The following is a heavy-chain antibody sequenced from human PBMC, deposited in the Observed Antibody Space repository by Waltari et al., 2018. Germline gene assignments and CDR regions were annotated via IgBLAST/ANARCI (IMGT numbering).Heavy chain of an antibody. D-gene: IGHD6-13*01. CDR3: AKVAGIAAAEFHFDF. CDR1: GFTFVTSA. V-gene: IGHV3-23*01. J-gene: IGHJ4*02. CDR2: LGGPAVTT. Sequence: EVQLLESGGGLVQPGGSLRLSCAASGFTFVTSAMTWVRQAPGKGLEGVPRLGGPAVTTFYADSVKGRFSISRDKSKKTLYLQINGLTADDTAVYYCAKVAGIAAAEFHFDFWGRGTLVTVSS.